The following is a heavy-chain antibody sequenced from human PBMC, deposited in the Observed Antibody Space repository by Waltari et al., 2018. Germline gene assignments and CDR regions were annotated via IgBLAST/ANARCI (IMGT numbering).Heavy chain of an antibody. CDR3: ASDYGSGSA. D-gene: IGHD3-10*01. CDR2: IWYDGSNK. CDR1: GFTFSSYG. V-gene: IGHV3-33*01. J-gene: IGHJ5*02. Sequence: QVQLVESGGGVVQPGRSLRLSCAASGFTFSSYGMHWARQAPGKGLEWVALIWYDGSNKYYADSVKGRFTISRDNSKNTLYLQMNNLRAEDTAVYYCASDYGSGSAWGQGTLVTVSS.